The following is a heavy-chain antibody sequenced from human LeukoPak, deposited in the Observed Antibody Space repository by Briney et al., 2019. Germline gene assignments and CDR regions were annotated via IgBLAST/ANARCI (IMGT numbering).Heavy chain of an antibody. Sequence: ASVKVSFKASGYTFTSYDINWVRQATGQGLEWMGWMNPNSGNTGYAQKSQGGVTMTRNTSISTAYMELSSLRSEDTAVYYCARFSSSDLDYWGQGTLVTVSS. J-gene: IGHJ4*02. CDR3: ARFSSSDLDY. CDR1: GYTFTSYD. D-gene: IGHD6-13*01. V-gene: IGHV1-8*01. CDR2: MNPNSGNT.